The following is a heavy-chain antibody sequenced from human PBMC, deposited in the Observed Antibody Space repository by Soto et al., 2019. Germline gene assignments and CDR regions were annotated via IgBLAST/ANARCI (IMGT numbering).Heavy chain of an antibody. J-gene: IGHJ4*02. Sequence: GGSLRLSCAASGFTFSSYAMSWVRQAPGKGLEWVSAISGSSGSTYYADSVKGRFTISRDNSKNTLYLQMNSLRADDTAVYYCAKDLSITLDYWGQGTLVTVSS. D-gene: IGHD2-21*01. V-gene: IGHV3-23*01. CDR1: GFTFSSYA. CDR3: AKDLSITLDY. CDR2: ISGSSGST.